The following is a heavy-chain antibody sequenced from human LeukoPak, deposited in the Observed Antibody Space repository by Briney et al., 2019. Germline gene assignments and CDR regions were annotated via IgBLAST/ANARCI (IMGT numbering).Heavy chain of an antibody. V-gene: IGHV3-64D*06. CDR3: VKEREGYYDY. Sequence: GGSLRLSCSASGFTFSNYPMHWVRQSPAKGLEYVSALRANGINTYYSDSARGRFIISRDNSKSTLYLQMSSLRVEDTALYYCVKEREGYYDYWGQGTLVTVSS. CDR1: GFTFSNYP. CDR2: LRANGINT. D-gene: IGHD2-21*01. J-gene: IGHJ4*01.